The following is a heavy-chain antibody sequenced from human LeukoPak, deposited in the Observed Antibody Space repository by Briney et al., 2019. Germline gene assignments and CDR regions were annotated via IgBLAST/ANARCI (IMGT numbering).Heavy chain of an antibody. CDR2: IIPIFGTA. J-gene: IGHJ6*03. D-gene: IGHD3-10*01. V-gene: IGHV1-69*13. CDR1: GGTFSSYA. CDR3: ATSATRGSYYYMDV. Sequence: GASVKVSCKVSGGTFSSYAISWVRQAPGQGLEWMGGIIPIFGTANYAQKFQGRVTITADESTSTAYMELSSLRSEDTAVYYCATSATRGSYYYMDVWGKGTTVTVSS.